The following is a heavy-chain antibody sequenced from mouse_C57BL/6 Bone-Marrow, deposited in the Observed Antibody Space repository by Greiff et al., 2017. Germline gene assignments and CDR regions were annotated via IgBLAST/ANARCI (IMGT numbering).Heavy chain of an antibody. CDR3: ARPYGNLYLFAY. CDR2: ISSGSSTI. J-gene: IGHJ3*01. D-gene: IGHD2-1*01. V-gene: IGHV5-17*01. CDR1: GFTFSDYG. Sequence: EVKVVESGGGLVKPGGSLKLSCAASGFTFSDYGMHWVRQAPEKGLEWVAYISSGSSTIYYADTVKGRLPISRDNAKNTLFLQMTSLRSEDTAMYYCARPYGNLYLFAYWGQGTLVTVSA.